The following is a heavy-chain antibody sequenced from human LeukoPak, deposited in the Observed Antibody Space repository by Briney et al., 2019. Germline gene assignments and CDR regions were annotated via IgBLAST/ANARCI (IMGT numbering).Heavy chain of an antibody. CDR3: ARGSGLLPSNYFDY. D-gene: IGHD3-3*01. Sequence: GGSLRLSCAASGFTFSSYSMNWVRQAPGKGLEWVSSISSSSSYIYYADSVKGRFTISRDNAKNSLYLQMNSLRAEDTAVYYCARGSGLLPSNYFDYWGQGTLVTVSS. J-gene: IGHJ4*02. CDR2: ISSSSSYI. V-gene: IGHV3-21*01. CDR1: GFTFSSYS.